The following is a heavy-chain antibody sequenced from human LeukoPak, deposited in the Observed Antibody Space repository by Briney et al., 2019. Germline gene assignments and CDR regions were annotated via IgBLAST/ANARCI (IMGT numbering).Heavy chain of an antibody. Sequence: PGGSLRLSCATSGFTFTTFWMHWVRQAPGKGLVWVSRINHDGSSTSYADSVRGRFSISRDNAKNTLYLQMNSLRAEDTAVYYCARGLSGYASSLGYWGQGTLVTVSA. J-gene: IGHJ4*02. V-gene: IGHV3-74*01. CDR3: ARGLSGYASSLGY. CDR1: GFTFTTFW. CDR2: INHDGSST. D-gene: IGHD6-6*01.